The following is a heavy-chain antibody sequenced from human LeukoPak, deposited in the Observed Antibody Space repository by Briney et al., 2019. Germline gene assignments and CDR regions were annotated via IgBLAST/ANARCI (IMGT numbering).Heavy chain of an antibody. V-gene: IGHV3-30*02. CDR3: AKMSVHQLLLDY. D-gene: IGHD2-2*01. J-gene: IGHJ4*02. CDR1: GFTFSVYG. CDR2: IRYDGSDK. Sequence: GGSLRLSCAASGFTFSVYGMHWVRQAPGKGLEWVAFIRYDGSDKYYADSVKGRFTIARDNSKNALFLQMNSLRAEDTAVYHCAKMSVHQLLLDYWGQGTLVTVSS.